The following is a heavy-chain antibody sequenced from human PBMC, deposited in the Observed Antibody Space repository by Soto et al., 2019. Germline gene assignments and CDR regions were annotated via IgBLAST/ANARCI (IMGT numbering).Heavy chain of an antibody. Sequence: GGSLRLSCAASGFTFSSYSMNWVRHAPGKGLEWVSSITSSSSYIYYVDSVKGRFTITRDNAKHSLYLQMNNLRAEDTAVYFCTRKRFGMDVWGQGTTVTVSS. V-gene: IGHV3-21*04. J-gene: IGHJ6*02. CDR2: ITSSSSYI. CDR3: TRKRFGMDV. CDR1: GFTFSSYS.